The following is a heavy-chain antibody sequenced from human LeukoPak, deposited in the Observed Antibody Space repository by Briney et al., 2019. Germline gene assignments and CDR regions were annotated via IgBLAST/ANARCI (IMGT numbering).Heavy chain of an antibody. CDR3: VTAGYANWFDP. J-gene: IGHJ5*02. CDR2: FDPEDGKK. V-gene: IGHV1-24*01. Sequence: ASVKVSCKVSGNTLNELSMHWVRQPAGKGLEWMGGFDPEDGKKIYAQKFQGRVALTEDTPTDTVHMELSSLISEDTAVCYCVTAGYANWFDPWGQGTLVVVSS. D-gene: IGHD2-8*01. CDR1: GNTLNELS.